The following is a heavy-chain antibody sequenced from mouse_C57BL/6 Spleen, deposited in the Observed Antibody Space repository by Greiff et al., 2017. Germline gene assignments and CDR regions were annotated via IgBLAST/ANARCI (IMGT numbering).Heavy chain of an antibody. CDR2: IDPSNGDT. V-gene: IGHV14-4*01. Sequence: VQLQQSGAELVRPGASVKLSCTASGFNINDDYMHWVKQRPEQGLEWIGWIDPSNGDTDSASKFKGKATITEDTSSNTAYLQLSSLTSEDTAVYYCTTTYGNSPWFAYWGRGTLVTVSA. CDR3: TTTYGNSPWFAY. J-gene: IGHJ3*01. CDR1: GFNINDDY. D-gene: IGHD2-1*01.